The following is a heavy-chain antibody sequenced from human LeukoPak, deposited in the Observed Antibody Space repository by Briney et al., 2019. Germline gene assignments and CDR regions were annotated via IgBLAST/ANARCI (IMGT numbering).Heavy chain of an antibody. D-gene: IGHD6-13*01. CDR1: GFTFSDYY. J-gene: IGHJ4*02. CDR2: ISSSGSTI. Sequence: GGSLRLSCAASGFTFSDYYMSWIRQAPGKGLEWVSYISSSGSTIYYADSVKGRFTISRDNSKNTLYLQMNSLRAEDTAVYYCAKDRGLYSSSWCFDYWGQGTLVTVSS. CDR3: AKDRGLYSSSWCFDY. V-gene: IGHV3-11*04.